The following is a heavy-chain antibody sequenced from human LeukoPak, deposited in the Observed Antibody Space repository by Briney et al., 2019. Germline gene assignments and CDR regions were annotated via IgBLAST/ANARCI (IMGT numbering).Heavy chain of an antibody. CDR3: ARKTVRGAFDI. CDR2: IKQDGSEK. Sequence: GGSLRLSCAASGFTFSSYWMSWVRQAPGKGLEWVANIKQDGSEKYYVDSVKGRFTISRDSAKNSLYLQLNSLRAEHTAVYYCARKTVRGAFDIWGQGTMVTVSS. V-gene: IGHV3-7*01. CDR1: GFTFSSYW. D-gene: IGHD4-11*01. J-gene: IGHJ3*02.